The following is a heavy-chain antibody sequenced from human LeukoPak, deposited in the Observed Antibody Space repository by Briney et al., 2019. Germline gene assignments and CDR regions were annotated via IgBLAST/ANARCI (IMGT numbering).Heavy chain of an antibody. CDR2: IYYSGST. J-gene: IGHJ3*02. Sequence: PSETLSLTRTVSGGSISSYYWSWIRQPPGKGLEWIGYIYYSGSTNYNPSLKSRVTISVDTSKNQFSLKLSSVTAADTAVYYCARDRGGFWSGYRNDAFDIWGQGTMVTVSS. CDR3: ARDRGGFWSGYRNDAFDI. CDR1: GGSISSYY. D-gene: IGHD3-3*01. V-gene: IGHV4-59*01.